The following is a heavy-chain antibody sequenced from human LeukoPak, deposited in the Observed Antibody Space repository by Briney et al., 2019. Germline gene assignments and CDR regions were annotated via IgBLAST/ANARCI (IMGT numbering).Heavy chain of an antibody. CDR1: GFTFSSYS. J-gene: IGHJ1*01. D-gene: IGHD6-13*01. CDR2: ISTSSSTI. V-gene: IGHV3-48*01. CDR3: ARDRAYSSSWLEYFQH. Sequence: GGSLRLSCAASGFTFSSYSMNWVRQAPGKGLEWISYISTSSSTIYYADSVKGRFTISRDNSKNTLYLQMNSLRAEDTAVYYCARDRAYSSSWLEYFQHWGQGTLVTVSS.